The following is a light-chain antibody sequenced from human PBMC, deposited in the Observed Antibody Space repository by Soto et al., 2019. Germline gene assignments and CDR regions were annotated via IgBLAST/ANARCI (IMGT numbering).Light chain of an antibody. Sequence: GERATLSCRASQSVGGSLAWYQQKPGQAPGLLIYGASTRATGVPARFSGSGSGTEFTLTISIFFSEDYAVYYYHPDSTWPRTFAQGIRV. CDR3: HPDSTWPRT. V-gene: IGKV3-15*01. J-gene: IGKJ1*01. CDR1: QSVGGS. CDR2: GAS.